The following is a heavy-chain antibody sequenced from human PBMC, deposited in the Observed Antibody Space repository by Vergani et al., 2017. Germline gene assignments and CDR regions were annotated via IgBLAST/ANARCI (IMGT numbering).Heavy chain of an antibody. V-gene: IGHV1-2*02. J-gene: IGHJ6*02. CDR2: INPNSGGT. D-gene: IGHD3-10*01. CDR1: GYTFIGYY. Sequence: QVQLVQSGAEVQKPGASVKVSCKASGYTFIGYYMHWVRQAPGQGLEWMGWINPNSGGTNYAQKFQGRVTMTRDTSISTAYMELSRLRSDDTAVYYCAIGTASIWFGVDLWYYYYGMDVWGQGTTVTVSS. CDR3: AIGTASIWFGVDLWYYYYGMDV.